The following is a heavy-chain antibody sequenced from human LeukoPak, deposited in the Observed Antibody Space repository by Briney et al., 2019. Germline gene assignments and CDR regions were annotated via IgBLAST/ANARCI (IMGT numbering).Heavy chain of an antibody. CDR3: ARHSSAGAVTTHFDY. V-gene: IGHV5-51*01. CDR1: GYIFTNYW. Sequence: GESLKISCETSGYIFTNYWVAWVRQMPGKGLEWMGAIYPGDSDTRYSPSFQDQVTISADKSISTAYLQWSSLKASDTAMYYCARHSSAGAVTTHFDYWGQGTLVTVPS. CDR2: IYPGDSDT. D-gene: IGHD4-11*01. J-gene: IGHJ4*02.